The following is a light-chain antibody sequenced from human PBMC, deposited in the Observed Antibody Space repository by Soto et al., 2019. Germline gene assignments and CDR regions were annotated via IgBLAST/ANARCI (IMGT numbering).Light chain of an antibody. Sequence: DIQMTQSPPTLSASVGDRVTITCRASQSIRSWLAWYQQKPGTAPKLLIYDASTLESGVPSRFSGSGSGTEFTLTINSLQPHDFATYYCQQYDDYPLTFGGGTKVEIK. CDR3: QQYDDYPLT. J-gene: IGKJ4*01. CDR1: QSIRSW. V-gene: IGKV1-5*01. CDR2: DAS.